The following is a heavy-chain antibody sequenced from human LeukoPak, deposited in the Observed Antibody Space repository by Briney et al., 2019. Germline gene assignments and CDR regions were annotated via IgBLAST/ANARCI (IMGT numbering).Heavy chain of an antibody. CDR1: GGTFSSYA. CDR2: IIPIFGTV. D-gene: IGHD3-9*01. CDR3: ARGVLRYFDWLLRSLDY. Sequence: SVKVSCKASGGTFSSYAISWVRQAPGQGLEWMGGIIPIFGTVNYAQKFQGRVTITTDESTSTAYMELSRLRSEDTAVYYCARGVLRYFDWLLRSLDYWGQGTLVTVSS. V-gene: IGHV1-69*05. J-gene: IGHJ4*02.